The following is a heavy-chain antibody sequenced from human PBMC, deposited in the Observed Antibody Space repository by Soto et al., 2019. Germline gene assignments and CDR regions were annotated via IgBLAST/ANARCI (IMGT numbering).Heavy chain of an antibody. CDR2: ITTSGATT. V-gene: IGHV3-23*01. CDR3: VKDGTGVGTPWKH. CDR1: GFVFSSYA. D-gene: IGHD3-3*01. J-gene: IGHJ1*01. Sequence: EVQLLESGGGLVEPGWSLILSCAASGFVFSSYAMSWVRQAPGKGLERVSSITTSGATTYHADSTEGRLTISRDNSKNTLYLQMIRLSVADTDVYYCVKDGTGVGTPWKHWGRGTLVTVSS.